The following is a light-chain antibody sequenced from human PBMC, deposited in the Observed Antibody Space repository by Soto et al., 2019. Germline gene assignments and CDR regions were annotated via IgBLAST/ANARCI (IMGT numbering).Light chain of an antibody. CDR3: QQYNSYHRT. V-gene: IGKV1-5*03. Sequence: DIQMTQSPSTLSASVGDRVTITCRASQSISSWLAWYQQKPWKAPKRLIYKASSLQSGVPSTFSGSGSGTESTLTISSLQPDDFAPYVGQQYNSYHRTFGQGTKVEI. CDR2: KAS. CDR1: QSISSW. J-gene: IGKJ1*01.